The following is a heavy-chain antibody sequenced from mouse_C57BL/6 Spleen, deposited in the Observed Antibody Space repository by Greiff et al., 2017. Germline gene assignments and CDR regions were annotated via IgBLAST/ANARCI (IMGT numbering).Heavy chain of an antibody. V-gene: IGHV1-52*01. Sequence: QVQLKQPGAELVRPGSSVKLSCKASGSTFTSYWMHWVKPRPIQGLEWIGNIDPSDSETHYNQKFKDKATLTVDKSSSTAYMQLSSLTSEDSAVYYCARRNLYDYLMDYWGQGTSVTVSS. CDR3: ARRNLYDYLMDY. J-gene: IGHJ4*01. CDR2: IDPSDSET. CDR1: GSTFTSYW. D-gene: IGHD2-4*01.